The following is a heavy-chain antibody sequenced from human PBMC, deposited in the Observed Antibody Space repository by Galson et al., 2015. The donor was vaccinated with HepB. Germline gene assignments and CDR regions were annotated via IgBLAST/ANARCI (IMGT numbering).Heavy chain of an antibody. J-gene: IGHJ4*02. V-gene: IGHV3-33*01. Sequence: SLRLSCAASGFTFSSYGMHWVRQAPGKGLEWVAVIWYDGSNKYYADSVKGRFTISRDNSKNTLYLQMNSLRAEDTAVYYCARDRAVAGPDYWGQGTLVTVSS. CDR1: GFTFSSYG. D-gene: IGHD6-19*01. CDR2: IWYDGSNK. CDR3: ARDRAVAGPDY.